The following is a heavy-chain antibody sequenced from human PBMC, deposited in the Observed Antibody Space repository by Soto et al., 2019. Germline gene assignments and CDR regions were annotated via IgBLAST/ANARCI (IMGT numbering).Heavy chain of an antibody. V-gene: IGHV3-30*18. Sequence: QVQLVESGGGVVQPGRSLRLSCAASGFTFSSYGMHWVRQAPGKGLEWVAIISYDGSNTYYEHSVKGRFTISRDNSKNTLYLQMNSLRAEDASVYYCAKEGGLSGTYYISSSYYFDYWGQGTLVTVSS. J-gene: IGHJ4*02. D-gene: IGHD1-26*01. CDR2: ISYDGSNT. CDR1: GFTFSSYG. CDR3: AKEGGLSGTYYISSSYYFDY.